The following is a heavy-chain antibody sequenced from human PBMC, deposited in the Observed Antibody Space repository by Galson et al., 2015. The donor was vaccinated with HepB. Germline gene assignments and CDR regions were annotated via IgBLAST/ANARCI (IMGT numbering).Heavy chain of an antibody. D-gene: IGHD6-13*01. CDR1: GFTFGSYS. V-gene: IGHV3-48*01. Sequence: SLRLSCAASGFTFGSYSMNWVRQAPGKGLEWVSYISSSSSTIYYADSVKGRFTISRDNAKNSLYLQMNSLRAEDTAVYYCASGSSSWTAYYYYGMDVWGQGTTVTVSS. CDR2: ISSSSSTI. CDR3: ASGSSSWTAYYYYGMDV. J-gene: IGHJ6*02.